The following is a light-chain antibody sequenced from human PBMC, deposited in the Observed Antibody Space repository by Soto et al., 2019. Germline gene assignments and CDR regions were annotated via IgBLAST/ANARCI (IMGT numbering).Light chain of an antibody. CDR1: QALGTN. CDR3: QQFTNWPYT. V-gene: IGKV3-15*01. Sequence: EIVMMQSPATLSVSPRARATLSCRASQALGTNLAWYQHKPGQAHRLLIYGASTRATGVPVRFSGSGSETEFTLTISSLQSDDLAVYYCQQFTNWPYTFGQGTKLEIE. CDR2: GAS. J-gene: IGKJ2*01.